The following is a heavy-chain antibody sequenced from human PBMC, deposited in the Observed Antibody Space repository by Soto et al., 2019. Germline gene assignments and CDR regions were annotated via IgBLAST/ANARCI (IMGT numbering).Heavy chain of an antibody. Sequence: QVQLVQSGAEVKKPGASVKVSCKASGYTFTSYGISWVRQAPGQGLEWMGWISAYNGNTNYAKKLQGRVTMTTDTSTSTADMELRSLRSDDTAVYYSARDLGRAAWFDHWGQGTLVTVSS. J-gene: IGHJ5*02. V-gene: IGHV1-18*01. CDR1: GYTFTSYG. CDR3: ARDLGRAAWFDH. CDR2: ISAYNGNT.